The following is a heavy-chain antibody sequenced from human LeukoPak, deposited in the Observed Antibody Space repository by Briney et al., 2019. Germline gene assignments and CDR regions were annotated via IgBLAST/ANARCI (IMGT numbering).Heavy chain of an antibody. Sequence: SETLSLTCTVSGGSISSAGYYWSWIRQHPGKGLEWIAYIYYSGSTYYNPSLKSRVTISVDPSKNQFSLKLSSVTAADTAVYYWARARQNTFNYWGQGTLGTVSS. V-gene: IGHV4-31*03. J-gene: IGHJ4*02. D-gene: IGHD1/OR15-1a*01. CDR2: IYYSGST. CDR1: GGSISSAGYY. CDR3: ARARQNTFNY.